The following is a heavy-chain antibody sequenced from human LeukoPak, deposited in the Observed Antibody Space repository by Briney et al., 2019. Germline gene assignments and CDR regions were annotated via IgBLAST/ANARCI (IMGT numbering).Heavy chain of an antibody. CDR1: GFTFSSYA. CDR2: IKYDGSEE. Sequence: TGGSLRLACAASGFTFSSYAMHWVRQAPGQGLEWVANIKYDGSEEYYADSVKGRFTISRDNAKNSLSLQMNYVRAGDTAIYYCAYTNHLTYWGQGTLVTVSS. J-gene: IGHJ4*02. CDR3: AYTNHLTY. D-gene: IGHD3-16*01. V-gene: IGHV3-7*01.